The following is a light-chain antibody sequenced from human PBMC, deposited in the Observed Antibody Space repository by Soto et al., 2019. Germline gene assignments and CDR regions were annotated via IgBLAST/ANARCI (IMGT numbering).Light chain of an antibody. J-gene: IGKJ4*01. CDR3: QQYNSYPS. CDR1: QSISSW. Sequence: DIQMTQSPSTLSASVGDRVTITCRASQSISSWLAWYQQKPGKAPKLLICKESSLESRGPSRFSGSGSGAEITLTTSSLQPDDFATYYCQQYNSYPSFGGRTMAEIK. V-gene: IGKV1-5*03. CDR2: KES.